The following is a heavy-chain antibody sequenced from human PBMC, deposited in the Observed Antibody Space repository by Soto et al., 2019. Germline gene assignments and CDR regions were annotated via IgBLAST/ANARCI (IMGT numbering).Heavy chain of an antibody. D-gene: IGHD6-25*01. V-gene: IGHV3-23*01. CDR1: GFTFSNYA. Sequence: EVYLLESGGGLIQPGGSLRLSCAASGFTFSNYAMTWVRQAPGKGLEWVSSISGSGSSTFYADSVKGRFTISRDKSTSTLYLPMNSLRAEDTAIYYCAKDQRGFSSAARMDYWGQGTLVTVSS. CDR2: ISGSGSST. CDR3: AKDQRGFSSAARMDY. J-gene: IGHJ4*02.